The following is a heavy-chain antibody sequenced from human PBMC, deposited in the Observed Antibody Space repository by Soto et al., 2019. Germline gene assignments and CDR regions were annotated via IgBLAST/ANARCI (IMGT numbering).Heavy chain of an antibody. CDR1: GFTFSSHE. CDR3: ARDRSLIFAVPPYGMDV. V-gene: IGHV3-48*03. J-gene: IGHJ6*02. D-gene: IGHD3-3*01. Sequence: PGGSLRLSCVVSGFTFSSHEMNWVRQAPGKGPEWVSKISESGGTTSYADSVKGRFTISRDNARDSLYLHMSSLRVEDTAVYYCARDRSLIFAVPPYGMDVWGQGTTVTVS. CDR2: ISESGGTT.